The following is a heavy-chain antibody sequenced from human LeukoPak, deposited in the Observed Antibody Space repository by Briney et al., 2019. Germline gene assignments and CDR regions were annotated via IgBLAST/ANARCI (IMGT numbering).Heavy chain of an antibody. CDR3: ARGGATAVPQFAY. CDR2: ISSSSTI. Sequence: GGSLRLSCAASGFTFSSYSMNWVRQAPGKGLEWVSYISSSSTIYYADSVKGRFTISRDNAKNSLYLQMNSLRAEDTAVYYCARGGATAVPQFAYWGQGTLVTVPS. J-gene: IGHJ4*02. V-gene: IGHV3-48*04. CDR1: GFTFSSYS. D-gene: IGHD1-26*01.